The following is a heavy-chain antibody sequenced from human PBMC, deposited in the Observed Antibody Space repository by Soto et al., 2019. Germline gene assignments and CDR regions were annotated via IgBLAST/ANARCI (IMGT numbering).Heavy chain of an antibody. CDR2: ISGSGGST. J-gene: IGHJ6*02. V-gene: IGHV3-23*01. Sequence: PGGSLRLSCAASGFTFSSYAMSWVRQAPGKGLEWVSAISGSGGSTYYADSVKGRFTISRDNSKNTLYLQMNSLRAEDTAVYYCGTGEVFITNYYYYGMDVWGQGTTVTVSS. D-gene: IGHD3-22*01. CDR1: GFTFSSYA. CDR3: GTGEVFITNYYYYGMDV.